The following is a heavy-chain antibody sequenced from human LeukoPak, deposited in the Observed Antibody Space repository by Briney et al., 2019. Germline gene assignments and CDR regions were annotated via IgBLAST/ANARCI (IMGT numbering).Heavy chain of an antibody. J-gene: IGHJ5*02. CDR2: IYYSATT. D-gene: IGHD4/OR15-4a*01. CDR3: ARGVPFDP. Sequence: SETLSLTCAVSGGSITHYYGSWIRQPPGKGLEWIGYIYYSATTNYNPSLKSRVTISIDASKNQFSLNLTSLTAADTAVYYCARGVPFDPWGQRTPVTFSS. V-gene: IGHV4-59*01. CDR1: GGSITHYY.